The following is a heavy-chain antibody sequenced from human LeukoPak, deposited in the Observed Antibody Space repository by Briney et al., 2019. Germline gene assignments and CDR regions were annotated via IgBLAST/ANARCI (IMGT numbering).Heavy chain of an antibody. Sequence: GGSLRLSCAASGFTFSSYAMSWVRQAPGKGLEWVSAISGSGGSTYYADSVKGRFTISRDNSKNTLYLQMNSPRAEDTAVYYCAKSVVPAAIDPDAFDIWGQGTMVTVSS. CDR1: GFTFSSYA. V-gene: IGHV3-23*01. CDR2: ISGSGGST. D-gene: IGHD2-2*01. J-gene: IGHJ3*02. CDR3: AKSVVPAAIDPDAFDI.